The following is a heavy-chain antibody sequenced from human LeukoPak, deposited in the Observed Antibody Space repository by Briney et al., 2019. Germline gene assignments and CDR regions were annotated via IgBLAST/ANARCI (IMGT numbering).Heavy chain of an antibody. D-gene: IGHD3-22*01. J-gene: IGHJ4*02. V-gene: IGHV3-23*01. CDR1: GFTFSSYA. CDR3: AKHPTTTMIVVVMYFDY. Sequence: GGSLRLSCAASGFTFSSYAMSWVRQAPGKGLEWASAISGSGGSTYYADSVKGRFTISRDNSKNTLYLQMNSLRAEDTAVYYCAKHPTTTMIVVVMYFDYWGQGTLVTVSS. CDR2: ISGSGGST.